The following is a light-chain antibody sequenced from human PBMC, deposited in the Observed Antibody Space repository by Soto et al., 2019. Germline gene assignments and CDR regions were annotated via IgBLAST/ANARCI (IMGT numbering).Light chain of an antibody. CDR3: QSYDRSLSSPI. J-gene: IGLJ2*01. Sequence: QSALTQPASVSGSPGQSITISCTGTSSDVGGYNYVSWYQQHPGKAPKVMIYDVSNRPSGVSNRFSGSKSGNTASLTISGLRAEDEADYYCQSYDRSLSSPIFGGGTKLTVL. CDR2: DVS. CDR1: SSDVGGYNY. V-gene: IGLV2-14*01.